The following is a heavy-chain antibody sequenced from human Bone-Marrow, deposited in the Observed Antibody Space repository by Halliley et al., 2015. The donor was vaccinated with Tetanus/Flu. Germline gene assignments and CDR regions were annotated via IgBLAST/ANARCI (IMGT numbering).Heavy chain of an antibody. Sequence: TLSLTCSVSGGSISSSSYYWCWVRQSPGKGLEWIGSINYSGNTYYNSSLKSRVTISVDTSKNQFSLKVSSVTAADTAVYYCARLLVGATTGNLFDYWGQGTLVTVSS. V-gene: IGHV4-39*01. CDR1: GGSISSSSYY. D-gene: IGHD1-26*01. CDR2: INYSGNT. J-gene: IGHJ4*02. CDR3: ARLLVGATTGNLFDY.